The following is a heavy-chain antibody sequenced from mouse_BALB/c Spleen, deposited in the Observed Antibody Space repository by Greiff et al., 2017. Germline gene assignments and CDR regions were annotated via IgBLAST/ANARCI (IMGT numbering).Heavy chain of an antibody. CDR2: IHYSGST. J-gene: IGHJ4*01. Sequence: EVKLQESGPDLVKPSQSLSLTCTVTGYSITSGYSWPWIRQFPGNKLEWMGYIHYSGSTNYNPSLKSRISITRDTSKNQFFLQLNSVTTEDTATYYCARGELGYAMDYWGQGTSVTVSS. D-gene: IGHD2-12*01. V-gene: IGHV3-1*02. CDR3: ARGELGYAMDY. CDR1: GYSITSGYS.